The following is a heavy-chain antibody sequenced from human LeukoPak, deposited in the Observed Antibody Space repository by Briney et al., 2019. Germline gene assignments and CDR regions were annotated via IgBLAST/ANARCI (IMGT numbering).Heavy chain of an antibody. J-gene: IGHJ6*02. V-gene: IGHV3-43D*03. Sequence: AGGSLRLSCAASKLNFDDYGMHWVRQAPGNGLEWVSYITWNGGSTYYADSVKGRFTISRDNSKDSLYLQMNSLRVEDTALYYCAKDRPFPHGMDVWGQGTTVTVSS. CDR3: AKDRPFPHGMDV. CDR1: KLNFDDYG. CDR2: ITWNGGST.